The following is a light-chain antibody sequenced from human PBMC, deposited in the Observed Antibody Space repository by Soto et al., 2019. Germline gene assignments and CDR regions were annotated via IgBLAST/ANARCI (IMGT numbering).Light chain of an antibody. V-gene: IGKV4-1*01. CDR1: QSILYSSNNKNY. J-gene: IGKJ2*01. CDR2: WAS. Sequence: DIVMTQSPDSLAVSLGERATINCKSSQSILYSSNNKNYLAWYQQKAGQPPKLLFYWASSRQSGVPDRFSGRGSETDFTLTISSLQAEDVAIYYCQQHYEAPFTFCQGTKVELK. CDR3: QQHYEAPFT.